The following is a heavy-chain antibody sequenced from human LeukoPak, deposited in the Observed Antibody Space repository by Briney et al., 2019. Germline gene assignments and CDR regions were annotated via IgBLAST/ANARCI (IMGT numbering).Heavy chain of an antibody. CDR1: GGSFSGYY. D-gene: IGHD3-22*01. J-gene: IGHJ4*02. V-gene: IGHV4-34*01. CDR2: VNHSGST. Sequence: SETLSLTCAVYGGSFSGYYWSWIRQPPGKGLEWIGEVNHSGSTNYNPSLTSRVTISVDTSKNQFSLKLSSVTAADTAVYYCTRMWSSGYGNYWGQGTLVTVSS. CDR3: TRMWSSGYGNY.